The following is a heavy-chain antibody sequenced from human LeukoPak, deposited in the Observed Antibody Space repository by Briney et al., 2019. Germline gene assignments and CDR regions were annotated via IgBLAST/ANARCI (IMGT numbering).Heavy chain of an antibody. V-gene: IGHV3-23*01. CDR3: ARAYYYDSGSYYGHFDY. CDR2: ISGSGDAT. Sequence: PGGSLRLSCAASKFTFFNYAMSWVRQAPGKGLEWVSTISGSGDATYYADSVKGRFTISRDNSKSTLYLQMNSLRAEDTALYYRARAYYYDSGSYYGHFDYWGRGTLVTVSS. J-gene: IGHJ4*02. CDR1: KFTFFNYA. D-gene: IGHD3-10*01.